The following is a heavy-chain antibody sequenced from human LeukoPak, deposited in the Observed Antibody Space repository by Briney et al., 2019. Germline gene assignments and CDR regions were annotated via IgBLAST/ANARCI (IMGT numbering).Heavy chain of an antibody. J-gene: IGHJ4*02. CDR3: ATNKDWAEAD. CDR2: IYYRGDI. CDR1: DGSIRTYY. D-gene: IGHD3/OR15-3a*01. V-gene: IGHV4-59*03. Sequence: PSETLSLTCSVSDGSIRTYYWSWIRQSPGQGLEWIGNIYYRGDINYNPSLKSRVIISIDTSKNQFSLKVTSLTAADTAVYYCATNKDWAEADWGQGALVIVSS.